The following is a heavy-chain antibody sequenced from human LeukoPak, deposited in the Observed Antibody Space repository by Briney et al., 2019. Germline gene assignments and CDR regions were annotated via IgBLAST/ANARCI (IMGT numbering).Heavy chain of an antibody. J-gene: IGHJ4*02. Sequence: PGGCLRLSCAASGFTFSSYWMHWVRQAPGKGLVWVSRINSDGSSTSYADSVKGRFTISRDNAKNTLYLQMNSLRAADTAVYYCAKDLGRGKSGGFDYWGQGTLVTVSS. CDR2: INSDGSST. D-gene: IGHD1-26*01. CDR3: AKDLGRGKSGGFDY. V-gene: IGHV3-74*01. CDR1: GFTFSSYW.